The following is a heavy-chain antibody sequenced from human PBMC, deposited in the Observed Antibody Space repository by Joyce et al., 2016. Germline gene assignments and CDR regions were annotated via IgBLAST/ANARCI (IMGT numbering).Heavy chain of an antibody. CDR3: ARDYYGSESYSRYFDL. J-gene: IGHJ2*01. V-gene: IGHV3-33*02. D-gene: IGHD3-10*01. CDR2: IWYDGSSK. Sequence: STWGIHWVRQAPGKGLEWVTVIWYDGSSKYYGDSVKGRFSISRDNSTNTVFLQMNSLRVDDTAIYYCARDYYGSESYSRYFDLWGRGTLVTV. CDR1: STWG.